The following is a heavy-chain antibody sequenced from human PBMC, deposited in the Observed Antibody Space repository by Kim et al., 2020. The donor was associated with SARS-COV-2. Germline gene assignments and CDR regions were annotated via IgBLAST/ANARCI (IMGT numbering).Heavy chain of an antibody. CDR2: ISYDGSNK. Sequence: GGSLRLSCAASGFTFSSYGMHWVRQAPGKGLEWVAVISYDGSNKYYADSVKGRFTISRDNSKNTLYLQMNSLRAEDTAVYYCARDQSAGYSSSWNDYWGQEPWSPSPQ. V-gene: IGHV3-33*05. CDR1: GFTFSSYG. J-gene: IGHJ4*01. D-gene: IGHD6-13*01. CDR3: ARDQSAGYSSSWNDY.